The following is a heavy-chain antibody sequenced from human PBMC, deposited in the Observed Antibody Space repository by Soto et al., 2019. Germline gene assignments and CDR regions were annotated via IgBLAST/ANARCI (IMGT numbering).Heavy chain of an antibody. CDR1: GFSFGSYE. Sequence: QEQLVESGGGVVQPGRSLTLSCAGSGFSFGSYEMHWVRQAPGKGLEWVTFTSYDGSINYYADSVKGRFTMSRDNSKNLLYLQMNSLRTEDTAVYYCVRRSTVSSYAVDVWGQGTTVTVSS. D-gene: IGHD4-17*01. J-gene: IGHJ6*02. V-gene: IGHV3-30*04. CDR2: TSYDGSIN. CDR3: VRRSTVSSYAVDV.